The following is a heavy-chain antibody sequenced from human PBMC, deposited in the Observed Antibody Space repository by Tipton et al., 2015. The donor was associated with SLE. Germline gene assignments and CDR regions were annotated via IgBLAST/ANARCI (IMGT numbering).Heavy chain of an antibody. Sequence: TLSLTCTVSGVSISSGSYYWTWIRQPAGKGLEWIGRIYSKGSTNSNPSLKSRVTISLDTSKNLFSRKLTSVTAADTAVYYCARRLRSESLYGALDIWGQGTMVTVSS. J-gene: IGHJ3*02. V-gene: IGHV4-61*02. D-gene: IGHD3-16*02. CDR2: IYSKGST. CDR1: GVSISSGSYY. CDR3: ARRLRSESLYGALDI.